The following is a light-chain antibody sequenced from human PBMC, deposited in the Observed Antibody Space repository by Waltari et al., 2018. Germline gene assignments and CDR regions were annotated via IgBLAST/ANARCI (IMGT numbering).Light chain of an antibody. CDR3: SSYAGTNNPYV. CDR2: EVS. J-gene: IGLJ1*01. CDR1: SSDVGGYNY. V-gene: IGLV2-8*01. Sequence: QSALTQPPSASGSPGQSVTISCTGTSSDVGGYNYVSWYQQHPGKAPKLMIYEVSKRPSGVPDRCAGTRSGNTASLTVSGLRAEDEADYYCSSYAGTNNPYVFGTGTKVTVL.